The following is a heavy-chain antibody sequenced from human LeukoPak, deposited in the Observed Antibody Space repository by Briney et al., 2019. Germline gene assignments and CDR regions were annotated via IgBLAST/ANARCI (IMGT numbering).Heavy chain of an antibody. CDR3: AAISYLASDI. D-gene: IGHD3-3*01. Sequence: GGSLRLSCAASGFILSGYWMSWVRRAPGKGLEWVANIKQDGDEKYYVDSVKGRFTISRDNAKNSAYLQINSLRVEDTAVYYCAAISYLASDIWGQGTMVTVSS. V-gene: IGHV3-7*01. CDR1: GFILSGYW. J-gene: IGHJ3*02. CDR2: IKQDGDEK.